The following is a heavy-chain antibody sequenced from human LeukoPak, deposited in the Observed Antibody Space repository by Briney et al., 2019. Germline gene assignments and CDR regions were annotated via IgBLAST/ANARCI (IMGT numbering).Heavy chain of an antibody. D-gene: IGHD6-13*01. CDR2: ISGSGGST. Sequence: PGGSLRLSCAVSGFNFSNYWMSWVRQAPGKGLEWVSAISGSGGSTYYADSVKGRFTISRDNSKNTLYLQMNSLRAEDTAVYYCAKAPWHIAALGWFDPWGQGTLVTVSS. CDR1: GFNFSNYW. CDR3: AKAPWHIAALGWFDP. V-gene: IGHV3-23*01. J-gene: IGHJ5*02.